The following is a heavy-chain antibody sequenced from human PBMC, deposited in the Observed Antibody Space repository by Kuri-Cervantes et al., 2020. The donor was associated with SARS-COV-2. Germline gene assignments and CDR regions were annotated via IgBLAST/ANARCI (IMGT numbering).Heavy chain of an antibody. J-gene: IGHJ5*02. D-gene: IGHD2-21*01. V-gene: IGHV4-39*01. Sequence: GSLRLSCTVSGGSISSSSYYWGWIRQPPGKGLEWIGSIYYSGSTYYNPSLKSRVTISVDTSKNQFSLKLSSVTAADTAVYYCASRPGGRSAYCGATSCWGWFDPWGQGTLVTVSS. CDR3: ASRPGGRSAYCGATSCWGWFDP. CDR1: GGSISSSSYY. CDR2: IYYSGST.